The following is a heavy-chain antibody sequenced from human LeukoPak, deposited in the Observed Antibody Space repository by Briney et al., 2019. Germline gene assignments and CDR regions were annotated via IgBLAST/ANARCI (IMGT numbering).Heavy chain of an antibody. D-gene: IGHD2-2*02. Sequence: ASVKVSCKASGGTFSSYAISWVRQAPGQGLEWMGWINPNSGGTNYAQKFQGRVTMTRDTSISTAYMELSRLRSDDTAVYYCASGRPYCSSTSCYIKDYYYGMDVWGQGTTVTVSS. V-gene: IGHV1-2*02. CDR3: ASGRPYCSSTSCYIKDYYYGMDV. J-gene: IGHJ6*02. CDR1: GGTFSSYA. CDR2: INPNSGGT.